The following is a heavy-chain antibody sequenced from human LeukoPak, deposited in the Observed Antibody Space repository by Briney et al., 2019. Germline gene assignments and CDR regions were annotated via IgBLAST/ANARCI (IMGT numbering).Heavy chain of an antibody. V-gene: IGHV4-59*01. CDR2: IYSSGST. CDR3: ARAGYSSGWPTN. J-gene: IGHJ4*02. CDR1: GGSISNYY. Sequence: SETLSLTCTVSGGSISNYYWSWIRQPPGKGLEWIGYIYSSGSTNYNPSLKSRVTISVDTSKNQFSLRLSSVTATDTAVYFCARAGYSSGWPTNWGQGTLVTVSS. D-gene: IGHD6-19*01.